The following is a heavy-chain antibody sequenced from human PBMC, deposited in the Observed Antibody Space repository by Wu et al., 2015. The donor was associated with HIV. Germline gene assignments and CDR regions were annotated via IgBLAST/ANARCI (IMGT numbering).Heavy chain of an antibody. V-gene: IGHV1-69*05. D-gene: IGHD6-13*01. Sequence: QVQLVQSGAEVKKPGSSAKVSCKASGVTLSSFAFTWVRQAPGQGLEWMGGIIPLFETTHYAQKFRDRVTITTDESTSSAYMELHSLTSEDTAIYYCARVYSSTWYDFFDSWGQGTLVSVSS. CDR2: IIPLFETT. CDR1: GVTLSSFA. J-gene: IGHJ4*02. CDR3: ARVYSSTWYDFFDS.